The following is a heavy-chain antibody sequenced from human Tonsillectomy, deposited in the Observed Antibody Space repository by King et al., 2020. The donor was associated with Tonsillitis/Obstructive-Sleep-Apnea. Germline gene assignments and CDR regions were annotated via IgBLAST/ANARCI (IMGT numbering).Heavy chain of an antibody. Sequence: QLVQSGAEVKKPGASVKVSCQASGYTFTSYAMHWVRQAPGQRLEWMGWINAGNGNTKYSQKFQGRVTITRDTSASTAYMELSSLRSEDTAVYYCARDRSYDSSGYTPQFDYWGQGTLVTVSS. D-gene: IGHD3-22*01. CDR2: INAGNGNT. CDR3: ARDRSYDSSGYTPQFDY. J-gene: IGHJ4*02. V-gene: IGHV1-3*01. CDR1: GYTFTSYA.